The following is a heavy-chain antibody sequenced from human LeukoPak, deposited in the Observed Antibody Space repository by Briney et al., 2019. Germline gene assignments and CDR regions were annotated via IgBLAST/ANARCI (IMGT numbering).Heavy chain of an antibody. V-gene: IGHV3-21*04. J-gene: IGHJ4*02. CDR2: ISSSSSYI. Sequence: GGSLRLSCAASGFTFSSYSMNWVRQAPGKGLEWVSSISSSSSYIYYADSVEGRFTISRDNAKNSLYLQMNSLRAEDTAVYYCASSTGSIAARGFDYWGQGTLVTVSS. CDR3: ASSTGSIAARGFDY. CDR1: GFTFSSYS. D-gene: IGHD6-6*01.